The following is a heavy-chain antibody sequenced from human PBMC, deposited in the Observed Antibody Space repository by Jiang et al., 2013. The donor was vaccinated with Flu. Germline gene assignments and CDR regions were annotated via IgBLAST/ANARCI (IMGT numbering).Heavy chain of an antibody. CDR2: MNPNSGNT. Sequence: TSYDINWVRQATGQGLEWMGWMNPNSGNTGYAQKFQGRVTMTRNTSISTAYMELSSLRSEDTAVYYCARVTRRGIVVVPAVGEFDYWGQGTLVTVSS. D-gene: IGHD2-2*01. CDR3: ARVTRRGIVVVPAVGEFDY. J-gene: IGHJ4*02. V-gene: IGHV1-8*01. CDR1: TSYD.